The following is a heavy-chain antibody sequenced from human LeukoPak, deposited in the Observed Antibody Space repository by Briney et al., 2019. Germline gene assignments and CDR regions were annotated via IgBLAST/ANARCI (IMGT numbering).Heavy chain of an antibody. CDR2: ISSSSSYI. J-gene: IGHJ4*02. CDR3: ARVRLRKDIVATDYFDY. V-gene: IGHV3-21*01. CDR1: GFTFSSYS. Sequence: PGGSLRLSCAASGFTFSSYSMNWVRQAPGKGLEWVSSISSSSSYIYYADSVKGRFTTSRDNAKNSLYLQMNSLRAEDTAVYYCARVRLRKDIVATDYFDYWGQGTLVTVSS. D-gene: IGHD5-12*01.